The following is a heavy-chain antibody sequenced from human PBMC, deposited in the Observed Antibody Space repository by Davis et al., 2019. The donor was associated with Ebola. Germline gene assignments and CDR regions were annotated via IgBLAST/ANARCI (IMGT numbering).Heavy chain of an antibody. J-gene: IGHJ4*02. Sequence: PGGSLRLSCAASGFTVSSDYMSWVRQAPGEGLEWVSILEMGGFTNYAVSVRGRFTMSRDNSKNTVYLHMDSLRVEDTAVYYCAKYNWNAYFDYWGQGTLVAVAS. D-gene: IGHD1-20*01. CDR1: GFTVSSDY. V-gene: IGHV3-53*01. CDR3: AKYNWNAYFDY. CDR2: LEMGGFT.